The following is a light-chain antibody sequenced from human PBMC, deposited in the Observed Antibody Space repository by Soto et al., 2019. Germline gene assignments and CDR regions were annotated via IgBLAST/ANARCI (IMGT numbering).Light chain of an antibody. Sequence: EIVMTQSPGTLSLSPGERATLSCRASQSVSSNVAWYQQKPGQAPRLLIHTASTRATGIPARFSGSGSGTEFTLTISSLQSEDFAVYYCQQYNNWPPWTFGQGTKVDI. V-gene: IGKV3-15*01. CDR2: TAS. CDR3: QQYNNWPPWT. J-gene: IGKJ1*01. CDR1: QSVSSN.